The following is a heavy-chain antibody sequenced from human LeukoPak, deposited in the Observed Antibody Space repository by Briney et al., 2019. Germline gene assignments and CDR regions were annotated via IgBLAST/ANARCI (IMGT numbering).Heavy chain of an antibody. V-gene: IGHV4-38-2*02. J-gene: IGHJ6*02. Sequence: PSETLSLTCTVSGYSISSGYYWGWIRQPPGKGLEWIGSIYHSGSTYYNPSLKSRVTISVDTSKNQFSLKLSSVTAADTAVYYCARDLKRGLRYYYGMDVWGQGTTVTVSS. CDR2: IYHSGST. CDR1: GYSISSGYY. CDR3: ARDLKRGLRYYYGMDV.